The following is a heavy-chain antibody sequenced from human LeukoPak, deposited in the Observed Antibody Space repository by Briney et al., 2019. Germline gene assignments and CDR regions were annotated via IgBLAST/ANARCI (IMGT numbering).Heavy chain of an antibody. Sequence: SETLSLTCTVSGGSISSYYWSWIRQPPGKGLEWIGYIYYSGSTNYNPSLKSRVTISVDTSKNQFSLKLSSVTAAVTAVYYCARSIGYCSGGSCLAYYYYGMDVWGQGTTVTVSS. D-gene: IGHD2-15*01. V-gene: IGHV4-59*08. CDR3: ARSIGYCSGGSCLAYYYYGMDV. J-gene: IGHJ6*02. CDR2: IYYSGST. CDR1: GGSISSYY.